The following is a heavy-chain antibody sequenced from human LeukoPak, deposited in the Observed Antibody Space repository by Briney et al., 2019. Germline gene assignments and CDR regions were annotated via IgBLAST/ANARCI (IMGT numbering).Heavy chain of an antibody. D-gene: IGHD3-22*01. CDR2: ISWNSGSM. Sequence: PGRSLRLSCAASGFTFDDYAMHWVRQAPGKGLEWVSGISWNSGSMGYADSVKGRFTISRDNAKNSLYLQMNSLRAEDTALYYCAKDTYYYDSSGYYFRPFDYWGQGTLVTVSS. V-gene: IGHV3-9*01. CDR1: GFTFDDYA. CDR3: AKDTYYYDSSGYYFRPFDY. J-gene: IGHJ4*02.